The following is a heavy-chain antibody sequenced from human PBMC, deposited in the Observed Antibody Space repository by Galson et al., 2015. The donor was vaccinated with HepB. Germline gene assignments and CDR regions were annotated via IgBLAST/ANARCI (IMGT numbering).Heavy chain of an antibody. V-gene: IGHV3-30*04. Sequence: SLRLSCAASGFTFNSHHMHWVRQAPGQGLEWVAAISFDGSNEFYADSVKGRFTVSRVNSKSMLYLQMSSLRFEDTALYYCVKEQTNHYFDYWGQGTLITVSS. CDR1: GFTFNSHH. CDR3: VKEQTNHYFDY. CDR2: ISFDGSNE. J-gene: IGHJ4*02. D-gene: IGHD1-14*01.